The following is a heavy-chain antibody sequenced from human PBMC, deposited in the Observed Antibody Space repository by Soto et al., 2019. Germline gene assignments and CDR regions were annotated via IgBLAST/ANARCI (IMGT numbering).Heavy chain of an antibody. CDR2: IIPIFDTT. D-gene: IGHD2-21*02. V-gene: IGHV1-69*01. CDR3: ARAPILVSVTLHENYFDS. CDR1: GGTFSNSG. Sequence: QLHLVQSGAEVKKPGSSLKVSCKASGGTFSNSGISWVRQAPGQGLEWMGGIIPIFDTTNYAQKLQGRITIIADESTNTVSMELRNLRSADTGVYYCARAPILVSVTLHENYFDSWGQGTLVTVSS. J-gene: IGHJ4*02.